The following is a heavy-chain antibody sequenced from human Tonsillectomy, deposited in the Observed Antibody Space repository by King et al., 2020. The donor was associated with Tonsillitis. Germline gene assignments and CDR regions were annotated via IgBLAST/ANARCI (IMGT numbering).Heavy chain of an antibody. J-gene: IGHJ5*02. CDR3: AKYKYGDPLNP. Sequence: QLVQSGAELKKPGESLKISCTGFGYSFSSYWIAWVRQMPGEGLEYMGIIYPADSDTRYSPSFQGQVTISADESVSTAYLQWNSLKTSDTAMYYCAKYKYGDPLNPWGQGTLVTVSS. V-gene: IGHV5-51*01. D-gene: IGHD5-18*01. CDR2: IYPADSDT. CDR1: GYSFSSYW.